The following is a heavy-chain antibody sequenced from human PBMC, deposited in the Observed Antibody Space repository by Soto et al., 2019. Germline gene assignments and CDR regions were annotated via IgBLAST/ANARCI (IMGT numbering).Heavy chain of an antibody. CDR3: ARQAKIGDRSQFYFDY. CDR1: GFTFSFYA. CDR2: ISYNGRNK. V-gene: IGHV3-30*04. Sequence: PGGSLRLSCAASGFTFSFYAMHWVRQAPGKGLEWVAVISYNGRNKHYVDSVKGRFTISRDNSRDTLYLQMDSLRPDDTAVYYCARQAKIGDRSQFYFDYWGQGTLVTVSS. J-gene: IGHJ4*02. D-gene: IGHD3-16*01.